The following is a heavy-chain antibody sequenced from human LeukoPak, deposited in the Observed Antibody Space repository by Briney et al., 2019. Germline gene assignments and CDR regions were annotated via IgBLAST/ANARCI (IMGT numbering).Heavy chain of an antibody. CDR1: GGSISSYY. CDR2: IYYSGST. D-gene: IGHD2-15*01. Sequence: SETLSLTCTVPGGSISSYYWSWIRQPPGKGLEWIGYIYYSGSTNYNPSLKSRVTISVDTSKNQFSLKLSSVTAADTAVYYCARGGGPNWFDPWGQGTLVTVSS. V-gene: IGHV4-59*01. CDR3: ARGGGPNWFDP. J-gene: IGHJ5*02.